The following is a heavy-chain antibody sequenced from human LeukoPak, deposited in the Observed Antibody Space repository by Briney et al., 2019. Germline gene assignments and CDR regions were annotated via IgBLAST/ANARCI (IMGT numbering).Heavy chain of an antibody. CDR3: ASRYSSGWYPFDY. J-gene: IGHJ4*02. Sequence: SETLSLTCAVSGGSISSGGYSWSWIRQPPGKGLEWIGYIYHSGSTYYNPSLKSRVTMSVDRSKNQFSLKLSSVTAADTAVYYCASRYSSGWYPFDYWGQGTLVTVSS. D-gene: IGHD6-19*01. V-gene: IGHV4-30-2*01. CDR2: IYHSGST. CDR1: GGSISSGGYS.